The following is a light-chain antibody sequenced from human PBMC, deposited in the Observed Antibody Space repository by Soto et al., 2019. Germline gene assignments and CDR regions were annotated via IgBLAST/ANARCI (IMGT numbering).Light chain of an antibody. Sequence: DIHMTQSPSTLSASVGDRVTITCRASQSSSIWLAWYQQKSWKAPNHVIYKTSSLETCVPSRFSGSGSGTEFTLTISSLQPDDFATYYCQHYNYYSWTFGQGTKVEVK. J-gene: IGKJ1*01. CDR1: QSSSIW. V-gene: IGKV1-5*03. CDR3: QHYNYYSWT. CDR2: KTS.